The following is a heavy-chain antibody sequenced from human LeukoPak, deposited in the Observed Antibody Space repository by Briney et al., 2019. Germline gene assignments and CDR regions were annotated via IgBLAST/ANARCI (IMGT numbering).Heavy chain of an antibody. Sequence: GGSLRLSCAASGFTFSSYGTHWVRQAPGKGLEWVAFIRYDGSNKYYADSVKGRFTISRDNSKNTLYLQMNSLRAEDTAVYYCAKDGSGYDYSVFRAFDIWGQGTMVTVSS. J-gene: IGHJ3*02. CDR1: GFTFSSYG. CDR2: IRYDGSNK. CDR3: AKDGSGYDYSVFRAFDI. D-gene: IGHD5-12*01. V-gene: IGHV3-30*02.